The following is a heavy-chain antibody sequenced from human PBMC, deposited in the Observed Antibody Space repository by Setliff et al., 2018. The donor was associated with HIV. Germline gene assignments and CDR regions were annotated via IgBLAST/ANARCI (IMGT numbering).Heavy chain of an antibody. CDR2: INSDGSST. Sequence: GGSLRLSCAASGFTFSSYWMHWVRQAPGKGLVWVSRINSDGSSTSYADSVKGRFTISRDNAKNLLYLLLNTLRADDTAVYYCARAGHFDWLLPFDYWGQGTLVTVSS. CDR1: GFTFSSYW. J-gene: IGHJ4*02. CDR3: ARAGHFDWLLPFDY. V-gene: IGHV3-74*01. D-gene: IGHD3-9*01.